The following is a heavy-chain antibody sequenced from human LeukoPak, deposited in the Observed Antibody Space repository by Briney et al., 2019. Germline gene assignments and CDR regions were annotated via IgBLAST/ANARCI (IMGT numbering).Heavy chain of an antibody. CDR2: IHSSGYT. D-gene: IGHD1-26*01. CDR3: TKRQGPTSGSYDYFDP. Sequence: PLETLSLTCTVSGCSISGNYWSWIRQPPGQGLEWIAYIHSSGYTNYNPSLKSRVTISVDTSNNQFSLKVTSVTAADTAMYYCTKRQGPTSGSYDYFDPWGQGALVTVSS. CDR1: GCSISGNY. J-gene: IGHJ5*02. V-gene: IGHV4-4*09.